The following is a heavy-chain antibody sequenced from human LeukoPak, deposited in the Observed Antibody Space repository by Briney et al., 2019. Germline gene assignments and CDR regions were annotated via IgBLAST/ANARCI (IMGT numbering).Heavy chain of an antibody. D-gene: IGHD2-15*01. CDR3: ARLSCSGGTCFPDY. CDR1: GYRFTKKW. J-gene: IGHJ4*02. Sequence: GESLKVSCKGSGYRFTKKWLGWVRQMPGKGLEWMGIIYPDDSDTRYSPSFEGQVTISVDKSINTAYLQWSSLKASDTAMYYCARLSCSGGTCFPDYWGQGTLVTVSS. V-gene: IGHV5-51*01. CDR2: IYPDDSDT.